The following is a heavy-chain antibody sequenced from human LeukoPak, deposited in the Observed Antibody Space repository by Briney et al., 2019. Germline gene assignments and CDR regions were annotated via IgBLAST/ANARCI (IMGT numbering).Heavy chain of an antibody. V-gene: IGHV4-59*08. CDR3: ARTLNGDYFDL. D-gene: IGHD7-27*01. CDR2: IYYSGTT. Sequence: SETLCLTCTVSGGSITSYYWSRIRQPPGKGLEWIGYIYYSGTTNYNPSLKRRVTISVDTSKNQFSLRLTSVTAADTAIYYCARTLNGDYFDLGGRGTLVSVSS. CDR1: GGSITSYY. J-gene: IGHJ2*01.